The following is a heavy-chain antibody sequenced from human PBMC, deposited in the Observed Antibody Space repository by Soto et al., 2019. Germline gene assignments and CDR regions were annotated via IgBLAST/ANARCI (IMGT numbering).Heavy chain of an antibody. D-gene: IGHD2-2*01. Sequence: GGSLRLSCAASGFTFSSYSMNWVRQAPGKGLEWVSSISSSSSYIYYADSVKGRFTISRDNAKNSLYLQMNSLRAEDTAVYYCARDMSPDQKCLDYWGQGTLVTVSS. V-gene: IGHV3-21*01. J-gene: IGHJ4*02. CDR2: ISSSSSYI. CDR3: ARDMSPDQKCLDY. CDR1: GFTFSSYS.